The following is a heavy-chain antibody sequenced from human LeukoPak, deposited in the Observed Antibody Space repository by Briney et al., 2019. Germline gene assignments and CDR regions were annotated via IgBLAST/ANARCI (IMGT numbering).Heavy chain of an antibody. D-gene: IGHD2-2*01. CDR3: ARSDGSTLDP. V-gene: IGHV4-31*03. CDR2: IYYSGST. J-gene: IGHJ5*02. CDR1: GGSISSGGYY. Sequence: PSETLSLACTVSGGSISSGGYYWSWIRQHPGKGLEWIGYIYYSGSTYYNPSLKSRVTISVDTSKNQFSLKLSSVTAADTAVYYCARSDGSTLDPWGQGPLVTVSS.